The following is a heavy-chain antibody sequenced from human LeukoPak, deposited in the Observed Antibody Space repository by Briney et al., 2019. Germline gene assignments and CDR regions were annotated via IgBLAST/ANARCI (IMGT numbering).Heavy chain of an antibody. Sequence: PSETLSLTCTVSGGSISSYYWSWIRQPPGKGLEWIGYIYYSGSTNYNPSLKSRVTISVDTSKNQFSLKLSSVTAADTAVYYCARGTRAHYYDILTGPYYFDYWGQGTLVTVSA. CDR3: ARGTRAHYYDILTGPYYFDY. V-gene: IGHV4-59*12. D-gene: IGHD3-9*01. CDR1: GGSISSYY. J-gene: IGHJ4*02. CDR2: IYYSGST.